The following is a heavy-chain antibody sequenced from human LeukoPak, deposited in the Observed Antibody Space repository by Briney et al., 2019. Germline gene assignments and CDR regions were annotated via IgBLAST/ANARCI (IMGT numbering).Heavy chain of an antibody. Sequence: GGSLRLSCAASGFTFSSYAMSWVRQAPGKGLEWVSAISGSGGSTYYADSVKGRFTISRDNSKNTLYLQMNSLRAEDTAVYYCAKDEVSLGIVVVPAASRSGYWGQGTLVTVSS. CDR1: GFTFSSYA. D-gene: IGHD2-2*01. CDR3: AKDEVSLGIVVVPAASRSGY. J-gene: IGHJ4*02. V-gene: IGHV3-23*01. CDR2: ISGSGGST.